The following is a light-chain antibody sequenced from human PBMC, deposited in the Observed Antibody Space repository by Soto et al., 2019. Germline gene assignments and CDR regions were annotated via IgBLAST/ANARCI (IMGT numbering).Light chain of an antibody. CDR3: QHLNSYSLT. Sequence: DIQMTQSPPTLYASVGDRVTITCRASQSIRHYLAWYQQMPGKAPKLLIYGASSLQSGVPSRFSGSGSGTEFTLTISSLQSDYFAPGYCQHLNSYSLTCGQGTKVDIK. CDR2: GAS. J-gene: IGKJ1*01. V-gene: IGKV1-5*01. CDR1: QSIRHY.